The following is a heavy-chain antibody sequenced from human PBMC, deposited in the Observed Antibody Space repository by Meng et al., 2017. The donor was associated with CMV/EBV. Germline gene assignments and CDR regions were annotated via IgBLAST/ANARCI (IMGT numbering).Heavy chain of an antibody. CDR1: AASIRRSCYY. D-gene: IGHD6-6*01. Sequence: QLLQQESCTGLFKPQDTPSLYCTVAAASIRRSCYYWCWFRQLPGKRLERSGSIYYSGSTYYNPSLKSRVTISVDTSKNQFSLKLSSVTAADTAVYYCARSIAARPYRYNWFDPWGQGTLVTVSS. CDR2: IYYSGST. V-gene: IGHV4-39*07. CDR3: ARSIAARPYRYNWFDP. J-gene: IGHJ5*02.